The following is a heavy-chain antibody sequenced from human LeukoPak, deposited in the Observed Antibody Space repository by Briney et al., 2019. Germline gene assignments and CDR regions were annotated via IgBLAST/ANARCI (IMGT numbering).Heavy chain of an antibody. CDR3: ASDLLTGTTSRYYYYGMDV. CDR2: INPNSGGT. D-gene: IGHD1-7*01. Sequence: ASVKVSCKASGYTFTGYYMHWVRQAPGQGLEWMGWINPNSGGTNYAQKFQGRVTMTRDTSISTAYMELSRLRSDDTAVYYCASDLLTGTTSRYYYYGMDVWGQGTTVTVSS. V-gene: IGHV1-2*02. J-gene: IGHJ6*02. CDR1: GYTFTGYY.